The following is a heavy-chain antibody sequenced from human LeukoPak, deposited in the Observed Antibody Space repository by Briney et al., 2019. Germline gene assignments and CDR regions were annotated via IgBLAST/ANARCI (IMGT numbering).Heavy chain of an antibody. Sequence: GESLKISCKGSGYRFTSYWIGWVRQMPGKGLEWMGIIYPGDSDTRYSPSFQGQVTISADKSISTAYLQWSSPKASDTAMYYCGRGGYYSGGIFYYYFDYWGQGTLVTVSS. J-gene: IGHJ4*02. CDR1: GYRFTSYW. D-gene: IGHD2-15*01. CDR2: IYPGDSDT. CDR3: GRGGYYSGGIFYYYFDY. V-gene: IGHV5-51*01.